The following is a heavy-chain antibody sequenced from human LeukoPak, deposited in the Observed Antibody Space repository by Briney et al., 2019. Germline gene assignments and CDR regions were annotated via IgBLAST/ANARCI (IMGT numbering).Heavy chain of an antibody. CDR2: IIPIFGTA. CDR3: ARESTDYYDSSGYYYGPVY. V-gene: IGHV1-69*13. Sequence: SVTVSCKASGGTFSSYAISWVRQAPGQGLEWMGGIIPIFGTANYAQKFQGRVTITADESTSTAYMELSNLRSEDTAVYYCARESTDYYDSSGYYYGPVYWGQGTLVTVSS. D-gene: IGHD3-22*01. J-gene: IGHJ4*02. CDR1: GGTFSSYA.